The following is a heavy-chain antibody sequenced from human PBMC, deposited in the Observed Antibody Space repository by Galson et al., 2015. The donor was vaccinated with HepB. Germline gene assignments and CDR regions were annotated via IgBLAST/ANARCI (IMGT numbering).Heavy chain of an antibody. V-gene: IGHV3-66*02. Sequence: SLRLSCAASGFIVSRNYMSWVRQAPGKGLEWVSDIYSGGSTDYADSVKGRYTTTRDSNKNTLYLQMNNMRVEDTAVYYCARRYDYGYQGFDYWGQGSLVTVTS. CDR3: ARRYDYGYQGFDY. CDR2: IYSGGST. CDR1: GFIVSRNY. D-gene: IGHD5-18*01. J-gene: IGHJ4*02.